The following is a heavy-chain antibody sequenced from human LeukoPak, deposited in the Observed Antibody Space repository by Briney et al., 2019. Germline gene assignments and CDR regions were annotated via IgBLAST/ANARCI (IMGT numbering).Heavy chain of an antibody. D-gene: IGHD3-10*01. Sequence: GGSLRLSCAASGFTFSSYNMNWVRQAPGKGLEWVANIKKDGSEKYYVDSVEGRFTISRDNAKNSLYLQMSSLRAEDTAVYYCAKAYYYGSGSYYPTFDYWGQGTLVTVSS. V-gene: IGHV3-7*01. CDR1: GFTFSSYN. CDR3: AKAYYYGSGSYYPTFDY. J-gene: IGHJ4*02. CDR2: IKKDGSEK.